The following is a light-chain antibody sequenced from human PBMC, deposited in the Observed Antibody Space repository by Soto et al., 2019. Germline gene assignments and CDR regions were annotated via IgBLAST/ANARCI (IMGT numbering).Light chain of an antibody. CDR2: FAS. J-gene: IGKJ4*01. CDR1: QTVRNN. Sequence: EIVMTQSPATLSVSPGEKATLSCRASQTVRNNLAWYQQKPGQAPRLLIYFASTRATGIPARFSGSGSGTEFTLTISSLQSEDFAVYYCQQYNQWLLTFGGGTKAETK. V-gene: IGKV3-15*01. CDR3: QQYNQWLLT.